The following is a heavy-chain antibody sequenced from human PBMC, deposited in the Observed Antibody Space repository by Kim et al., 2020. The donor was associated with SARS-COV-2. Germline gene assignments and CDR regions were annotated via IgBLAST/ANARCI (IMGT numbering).Heavy chain of an antibody. D-gene: IGHD6-13*01. Sequence: QKFQERVTITRDMSTSTAYMELSSLRSEDTAVYYCAAKLYSSSWYASDYWGQGTLVTVSS. CDR3: AAKLYSSSWYASDY. J-gene: IGHJ4*02. V-gene: IGHV1-58*01.